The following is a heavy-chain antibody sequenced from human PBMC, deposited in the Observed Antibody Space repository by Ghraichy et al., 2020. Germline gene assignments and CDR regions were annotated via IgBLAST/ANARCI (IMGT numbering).Heavy chain of an antibody. CDR3: ARQAQYPNNWFDP. D-gene: IGHD4-11*01. Sequence: LRLSCAVSGGSISSGGYSWSWIRQPPGKGLEWIGYIYHSGSTYYNPSLKSRVTISVDRSKNQFSLKLSSVTAADTAVYYCARQAQYPNNWFDPWGQGTLVTVSS. J-gene: IGHJ5*02. CDR1: GGSISSGGYS. V-gene: IGHV4-30-2*01. CDR2: IYHSGST.